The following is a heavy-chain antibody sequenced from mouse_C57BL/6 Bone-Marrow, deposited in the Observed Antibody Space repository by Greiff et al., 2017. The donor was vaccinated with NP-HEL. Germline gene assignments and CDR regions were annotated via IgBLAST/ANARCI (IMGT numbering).Heavy chain of an antibody. Sequence: QVQLQQPGAELVMPGASVKLSCKASGYTFTSYWMHWVKQRPGQGLEWIGEIDPSDSYTNYNQKFKGKSTLTVDKSSSTAYMQLSSLTSEDSAVYYCAALAWFAYWGQGTLVTVSA. V-gene: IGHV1-69*01. D-gene: IGHD2-10*02. CDR2: IDPSDSYT. J-gene: IGHJ3*01. CDR3: AALAWFAY. CDR1: GYTFTSYW.